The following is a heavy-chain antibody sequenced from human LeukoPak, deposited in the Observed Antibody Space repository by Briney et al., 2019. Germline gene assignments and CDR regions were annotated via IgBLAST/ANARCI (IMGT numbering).Heavy chain of an antibody. Sequence: SVKVSCKASGGTFSSYAISWVRQAPGQGLEWMGGIIPIFGTANYAQKFQGRVTITTDESTSTAYMGLSSLRSEDTAVYYCARGSGHYDILTGYYSYDYWGQGTLVTVSS. CDR3: ARGSGHYDILTGYYSYDY. CDR2: IIPIFGTA. CDR1: GGTFSSYA. V-gene: IGHV1-69*05. D-gene: IGHD3-9*01. J-gene: IGHJ4*02.